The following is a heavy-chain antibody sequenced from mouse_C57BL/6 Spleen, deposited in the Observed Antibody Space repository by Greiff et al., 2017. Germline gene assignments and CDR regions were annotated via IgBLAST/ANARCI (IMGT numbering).Heavy chain of an antibody. Sequence: VQLQQSGAELVMPGASVKLSCKASGYTFTSYWMHWVKQRPGQGLEWIGAIDPSDSYTNYNQKFKGKSTLTVDKSSSTAYMQLSSLTSEDSAVYYWARRGNFITTVVATDYWGQGPTLTVSS. CDR1: GYTFTSYW. J-gene: IGHJ2*01. CDR3: ARRGNFITTVVATDY. D-gene: IGHD1-1*01. V-gene: IGHV1-69*01. CDR2: IDPSDSYT.